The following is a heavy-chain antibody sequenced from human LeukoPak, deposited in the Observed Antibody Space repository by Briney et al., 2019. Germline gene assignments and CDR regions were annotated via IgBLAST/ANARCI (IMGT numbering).Heavy chain of an antibody. CDR2: ISGSGGST. Sequence: GGSLRLSCAASGIAFSSHAMTWVRQAPGKGLEWVSGISGSGGSTYYADSVKGRFTISRDNSKNTLYLQMNSLRAEDTAVYYCAKSGGYSYGYFAYYWGQGTLVTVSS. D-gene: IGHD5-18*01. J-gene: IGHJ4*02. V-gene: IGHV3-23*01. CDR3: AKSGGYSYGYFAYY. CDR1: GIAFSSHA.